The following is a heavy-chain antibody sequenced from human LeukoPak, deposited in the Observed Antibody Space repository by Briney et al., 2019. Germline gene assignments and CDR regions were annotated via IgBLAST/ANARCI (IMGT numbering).Heavy chain of an antibody. CDR3: ARGEWEQEDFDY. J-gene: IGHJ4*02. Sequence: GGSLRLSCAASGFTFSSSAMSWVRQAPGKGLEWVSAISNNGGYTYYADSVQGRFTISRDNSKNTLYLQMNSLRAEDTAVYYCARGEWEQEDFDYWGQGTLVTVSS. CDR2: ISNNGGYT. V-gene: IGHV3-23*01. CDR1: GFTFSSSA. D-gene: IGHD1-26*01.